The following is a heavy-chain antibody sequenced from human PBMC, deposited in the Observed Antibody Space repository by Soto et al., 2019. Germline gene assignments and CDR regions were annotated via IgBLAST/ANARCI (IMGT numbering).Heavy chain of an antibody. V-gene: IGHV3-23*01. J-gene: IGHJ6*02. CDR3: ARGDRGGSGSPASYYYSGLDV. CDR2: VSAGGDMT. CDR1: GFTFSSYA. Sequence: DVHLLESGGHLVQPGGSLRLSCEASGFTFSSYAMSWVRQAPGKGLEWVSSVSAGGDMTYYSDSVKGRFTISRDNSNNALFLQMNSLRIEDTALYYCARGDRGGSGSPASYYYSGLDVWGQGTTVTVS. D-gene: IGHD3-10*01.